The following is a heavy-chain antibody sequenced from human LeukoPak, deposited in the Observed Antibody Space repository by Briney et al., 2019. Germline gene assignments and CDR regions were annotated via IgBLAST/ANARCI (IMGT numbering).Heavy chain of an antibody. V-gene: IGHV1-2*02. CDR3: ATDLSGSHFDY. CDR1: GYTFTGYY. J-gene: IGHJ4*02. CDR2: INPNSGGT. D-gene: IGHD1-26*01. Sequence: EASVKVSCKASGYTFTGYYMHWVRQAPGQGLEWMGWINPNSGGTNYAQKFQGRVTMTRDASISTAYMELSSLRSEDTAVYYCATDLSGSHFDYWGQGTLVTVSS.